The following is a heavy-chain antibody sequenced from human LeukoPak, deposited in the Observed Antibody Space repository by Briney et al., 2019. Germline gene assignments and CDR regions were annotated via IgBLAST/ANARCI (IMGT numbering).Heavy chain of an antibody. D-gene: IGHD3-22*01. CDR3: ARLFYYDGSGLDAFDI. Sequence: SETLSLTCTVSGGSISSYYWSWIRQPPGKGLEWIGYIYYSGSTNYNPSLKSRVTISVDTSKNQFSLKLSSVTAADTAVYYCARLFYYDGSGLDAFDIWGQGTMVTVSS. V-gene: IGHV4-59*08. CDR1: GGSISSYY. J-gene: IGHJ3*02. CDR2: IYYSGST.